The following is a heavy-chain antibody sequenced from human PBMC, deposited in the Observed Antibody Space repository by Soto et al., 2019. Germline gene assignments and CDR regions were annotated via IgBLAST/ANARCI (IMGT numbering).Heavy chain of an antibody. V-gene: IGHV3-33*01. Sequence: QVQLVESGGGVVQPGRSRRLSCVVSGFTFSTYGMHWVRQAPGKGLEWVAVIWHDGNRKYYVDSVKGRFTISRDDSENTLHLQMNSLRVEDTAVYYCGRDSGLYGLDVWGQGTTVTVSS. CDR1: GFTFSTYG. D-gene: IGHD3-10*01. CDR3: GRDSGLYGLDV. J-gene: IGHJ6*02. CDR2: IWHDGNRK.